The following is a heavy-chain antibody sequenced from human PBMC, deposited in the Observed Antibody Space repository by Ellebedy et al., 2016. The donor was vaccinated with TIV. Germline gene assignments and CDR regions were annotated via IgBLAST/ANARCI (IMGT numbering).Heavy chain of an antibody. Sequence: SETLSLTCTVSGVSISSHYWGWIRQPPGKGLEWIGHISSGGSTYYSHSLKSRVTISFDTSRNQFSLRLKAVTAADTAVYYCARTLTERLGGSTTHWVLDFWGQGSLVTASS. V-gene: IGHV4-59*11. D-gene: IGHD1-26*01. CDR1: GVSISSHY. CDR3: ARTLTERLGGSTTHWVLDF. CDR2: ISSGGST. J-gene: IGHJ4*02.